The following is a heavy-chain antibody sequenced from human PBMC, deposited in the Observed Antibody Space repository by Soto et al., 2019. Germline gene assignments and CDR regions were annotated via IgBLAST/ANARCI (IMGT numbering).Heavy chain of an antibody. CDR3: ARASYFSEKTAYYAKSFKWFDP. Sequence: QVQLLESGGGVVQSGRSLRLSCAASGFTFSGSEMHWVRQATGKGLEWVAFISYDGDNKYYADSVKGRFTVSRDNSRNTLHLQMDSLRPEDTAVYYCARASYFSEKTAYYAKSFKWFDPWGQGTLLTVSS. J-gene: IGHJ5*02. D-gene: IGHD3-9*01. V-gene: IGHV3-30*14. CDR2: ISYDGDNK. CDR1: GFTFSGSE.